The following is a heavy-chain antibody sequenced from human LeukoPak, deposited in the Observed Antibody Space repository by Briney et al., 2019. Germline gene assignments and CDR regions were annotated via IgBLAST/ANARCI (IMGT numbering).Heavy chain of an antibody. V-gene: IGHV1-2*02. Sequence: ASVKVSCKASGYTFTGYYMHWVRQAPGQGLEWMGWINPNSGGTNYAQKFQVRVTMTRDTSISTAYMELSRLRSDDTAVYYCAIRGAGGSFGGYYFDYWGQGTLVAVSS. J-gene: IGHJ4*02. CDR1: GYTFTGYY. CDR2: INPNSGGT. D-gene: IGHD1-26*01. CDR3: AIRGAGGSFGGYYFDY.